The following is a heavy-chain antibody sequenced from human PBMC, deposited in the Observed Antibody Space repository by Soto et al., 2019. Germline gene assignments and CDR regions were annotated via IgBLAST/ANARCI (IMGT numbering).Heavy chain of an antibody. D-gene: IGHD3-22*01. V-gene: IGHV5-51*01. CDR3: ARQGYDTSGYPDAFDL. J-gene: IGHJ3*01. Sequence: ESLKISCKGSGFTFAKSWIGWVRQMPGKGLEWMGIIYPDQSDTRYGPSFQGQVTIAADKSNSAAHLQWSSLKASDTAIYYCARQGYDTSGYPDAFDLWSQGTMVTVSS. CDR1: GFTFAKSW. CDR2: IYPDQSDT.